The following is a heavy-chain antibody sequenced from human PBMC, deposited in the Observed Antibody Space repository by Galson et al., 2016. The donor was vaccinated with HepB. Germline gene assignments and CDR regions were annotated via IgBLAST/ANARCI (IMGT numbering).Heavy chain of an antibody. V-gene: IGHV1-46*01. J-gene: IGHJ4*02. Sequence: SVKVSCKASGYTFTTFYVHWVRQAPGQGLEWIGRIMPNGGSTIYAQNFQGRVTVTGDTFTSTVYMELSSLISEDTAVYYCARDGHKWDFDYWGQGSLVTVSS. D-gene: IGHD1-26*01. CDR1: GYTFTTFY. CDR2: IMPNGGST. CDR3: ARDGHKWDFDY.